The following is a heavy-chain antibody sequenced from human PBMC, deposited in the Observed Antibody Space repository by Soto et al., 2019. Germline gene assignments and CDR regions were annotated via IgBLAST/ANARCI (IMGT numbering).Heavy chain of an antibody. CDR1: GFTFISYG. Sequence: GGSLRLSCAASGFTFISYGIHCVRQSPGKGLEWVAVISYDGSNKYYADSVKGRFTISRDNSKNTLYLQMNSLRAEDTAVYYCAKDHSGGSFGSWGQGTLVTVSS. J-gene: IGHJ4*02. CDR3: AKDHSGGSFGS. D-gene: IGHD2-15*01. V-gene: IGHV3-30*18. CDR2: ISYDGSNK.